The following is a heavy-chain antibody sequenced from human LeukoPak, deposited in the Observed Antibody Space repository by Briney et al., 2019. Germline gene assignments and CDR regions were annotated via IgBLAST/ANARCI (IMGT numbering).Heavy chain of an antibody. CDR3: ARETAAAGYDY. CDR1: GGSFSGYY. V-gene: IGHV4-34*01. J-gene: IGHJ4*02. D-gene: IGHD6-13*01. Sequence: PSETLSLTCTVYGGSFSGYYWSWIRQPPGKGLEWIGSIYYSGSTYYNPSLKSRVTISVDTSKNQFSLKLSSVTAADTAVYYCARETAAAGYDYWGQGTLVTVSS. CDR2: IYYSGST.